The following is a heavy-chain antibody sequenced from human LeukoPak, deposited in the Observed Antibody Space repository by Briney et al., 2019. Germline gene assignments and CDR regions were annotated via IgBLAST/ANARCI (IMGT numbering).Heavy chain of an antibody. Sequence: SETLSLTCTVSGGSISNYYWSWIRQPPGKGLEWIGYIYHSGSTNYNPSLKSRVTISVDTSKNQFSLKLSSVTAADTAVYYCARDSYSGNDGLWGQGTLVTVSS. V-gene: IGHV4-59*01. CDR1: GGSISNYY. J-gene: IGHJ4*02. D-gene: IGHD5-12*01. CDR2: IYHSGST. CDR3: ARDSYSGNDGL.